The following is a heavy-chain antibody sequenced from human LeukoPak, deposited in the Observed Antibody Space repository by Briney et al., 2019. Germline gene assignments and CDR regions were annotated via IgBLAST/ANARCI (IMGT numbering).Heavy chain of an antibody. V-gene: IGHV1-2*02. D-gene: IGHD4-23*01. CDR1: GYTFTDYS. CDR2: INPDTGAT. J-gene: IGHJ6*03. Sequence: ASVKVSCKASGYTFTDYSLHWVRQAPGQGLEWMGWINPDTGATNYAQKSQGRVAMTRDTSISTVYMDLSRLRSDDTAVYYCARSSADYGGDSDYYYYMDVWGKGTTVTVSS. CDR3: ARSSADYGGDSDYYYYMDV.